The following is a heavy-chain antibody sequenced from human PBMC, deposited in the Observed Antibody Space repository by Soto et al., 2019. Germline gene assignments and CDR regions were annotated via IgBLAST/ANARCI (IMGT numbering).Heavy chain of an antibody. V-gene: IGHV4-59*01. CDR3: ARRYSSGFDY. Sequence: SETLSLTCTISGGSISSYYWSWIRQPPGKGLEWIGYIYYSGSTNYNPSLKSRVTISVDTSKNQFSLKLSSVTAADTAVYYCARRYSSGFDYWGQGTLVTVSS. CDR1: GGSISSYY. D-gene: IGHD6-19*01. J-gene: IGHJ4*02. CDR2: IYYSGST.